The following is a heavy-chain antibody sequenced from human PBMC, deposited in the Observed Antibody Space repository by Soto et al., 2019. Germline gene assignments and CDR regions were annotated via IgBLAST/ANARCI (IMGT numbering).Heavy chain of an antibody. D-gene: IGHD3-22*01. V-gene: IGHV1-69*13. J-gene: IGHJ3*02. CDR1: GGTFSSYA. CDR2: IIPIFGTA. Sequence: GASVKVSCKASGGTFSSYAISWVRQAPGQGLEWMGGIIPIFGTANYAQKFQGRVTITADESTSTAYMELSSLRSEDTAVYYCARDLCNYYYDSSGYFGDAFDIWGQGTMVTVSS. CDR3: ARDLCNYYYDSSGYFGDAFDI.